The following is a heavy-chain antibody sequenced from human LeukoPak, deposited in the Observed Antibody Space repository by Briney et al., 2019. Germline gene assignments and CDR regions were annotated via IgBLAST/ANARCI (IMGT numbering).Heavy chain of an antibody. CDR3: AKDSGYSSSWSRNWFDP. J-gene: IGHJ5*02. CDR2: ISWNSGSI. D-gene: IGHD6-13*01. V-gene: IGHV3-9*01. Sequence: GRSLRLSCAASGFTFDDYAMHWVRQAPGKGLEWVSGISWNSGSIGYADSVKGRSTISRDNAKNSLYLQMNSLRAEDTALYYCAKDSGYSSSWSRNWFDPWGQGTLVTVSS. CDR1: GFTFDDYA.